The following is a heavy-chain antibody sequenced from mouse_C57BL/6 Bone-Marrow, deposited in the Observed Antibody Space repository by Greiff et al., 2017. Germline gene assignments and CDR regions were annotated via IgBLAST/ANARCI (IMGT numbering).Heavy chain of an antibody. CDR3: AREGNWGSYFDY. J-gene: IGHJ2*01. CDR1: GYSFTDYN. D-gene: IGHD4-1*02. Sequence: EVQLVESGPELVKPGASVKISCKASGYSFTDYNMNWVKQSNGKSLEWIGVINNNYGTTSYNQKFKGKATLTVDQSSSTAYMQLNSLTSEDSAVYYCAREGNWGSYFDYWGQGTTLTVSS. CDR2: INNNYGTT. V-gene: IGHV1-39*01.